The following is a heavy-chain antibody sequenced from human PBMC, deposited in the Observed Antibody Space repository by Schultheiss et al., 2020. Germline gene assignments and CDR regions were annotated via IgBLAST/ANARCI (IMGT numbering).Heavy chain of an antibody. CDR3: ARGENKRYYYYGMDV. J-gene: IGHJ6*02. CDR2: IYYSGST. CDR1: GGSISSYY. Sequence: SETLSLTCTVSGGSISSYYWSWIRQPPGKGLEWIGYIYYSGSTYYNPSLKSRVTISVDTSKNQFSLKLSSVTAADTAVYYCARGENKRYYYYGMDVWGQGTTVTVSS. V-gene: IGHV4-59*01.